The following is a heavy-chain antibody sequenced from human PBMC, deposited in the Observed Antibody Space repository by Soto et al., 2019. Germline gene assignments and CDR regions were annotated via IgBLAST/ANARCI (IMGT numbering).Heavy chain of an antibody. CDR2: ISSSSTYI. Sequence: EVQLEQSGGGLVKPGGALRLSCAASGFTFSSFSMNWVRQAPGKGLEWVSSISSSSTYIYYADSVKGRFTITRDDAKNSLYLQMNSLGVEDTAMDYCARGGDTSGSWPRYWGQGTLVTVSS. CDR3: ARGGDTSGSWPRY. J-gene: IGHJ4*02. V-gene: IGHV3-21*06. D-gene: IGHD3-22*01. CDR1: GFTFSSFS.